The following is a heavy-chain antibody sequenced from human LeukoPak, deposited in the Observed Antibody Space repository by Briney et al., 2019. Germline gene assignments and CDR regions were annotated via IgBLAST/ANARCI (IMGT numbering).Heavy chain of an antibody. CDR3: AAAPVTGLFDY. D-gene: IGHD2-21*02. Sequence: ASVKISCKVSGYTFTDYYMHWVQQAPGKGLEWMGLVDPEDGETIYAEKFQGRVTITADTSTDTAYMELSSLRSEDTAVYYCAAAPVTGLFDYWGQGTLVTVSS. J-gene: IGHJ4*02. CDR2: VDPEDGET. V-gene: IGHV1-69-2*01. CDR1: GYTFTDYY.